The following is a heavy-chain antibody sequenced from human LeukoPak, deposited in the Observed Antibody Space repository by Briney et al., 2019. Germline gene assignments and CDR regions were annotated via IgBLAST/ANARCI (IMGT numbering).Heavy chain of an antibody. CDR2: INPKSGGT. Sequence: VASVKVSCKASGYTFTDYFMHWVRQAPGQGLEWMGWINPKSGGTNYVQRFQGRATMTRDTSITTAYMELSRLRSDDTAVYYCARPPIDGSIDGFEIWGQGTMVTVSS. CDR3: ARPPIDGSIDGFEI. CDR1: GYTFTDYF. V-gene: IGHV1-2*02. J-gene: IGHJ3*02. D-gene: IGHD1-14*01.